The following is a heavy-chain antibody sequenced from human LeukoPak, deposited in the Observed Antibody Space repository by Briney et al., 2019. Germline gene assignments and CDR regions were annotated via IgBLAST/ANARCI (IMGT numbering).Heavy chain of an antibody. D-gene: IGHD5-18*01. CDR3: ARDIGDTVMVIDY. V-gene: IGHV1-2*02. J-gene: IGHJ4*02. CDR1: GYTFTGYY. Sequence: ASVKVSCKASGYTFTGYYMHWVRQAPGQGLEWMGWINPNSGGTNYAQKFQGRVTMTRDTSISTAYMELSRLRSDDTAVYYCARDIGDTVMVIDYWGQGTLVTVSS. CDR2: INPNSGGT.